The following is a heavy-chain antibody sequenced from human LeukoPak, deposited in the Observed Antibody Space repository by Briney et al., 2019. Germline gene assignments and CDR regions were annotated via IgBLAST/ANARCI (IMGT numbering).Heavy chain of an antibody. CDR2: IKNRSDGGAT. D-gene: IGHD6-13*01. Sequence: GVSLRLSCAASGFTFSAAWMTWVRQSPGKGLECVGRIKNRSDGGATDYPTPVNGRFAISRDDSKNTLYLQMNSLKIEDTGVYYCTTVGSSWGFDYWGQGTLVTVSS. CDR1: GFTFSAAW. V-gene: IGHV3-15*01. J-gene: IGHJ4*02. CDR3: TTVGSSWGFDY.